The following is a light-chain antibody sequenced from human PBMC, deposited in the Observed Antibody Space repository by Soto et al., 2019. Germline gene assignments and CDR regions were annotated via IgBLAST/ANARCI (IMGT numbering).Light chain of an antibody. J-gene: IGKJ1*01. CDR3: QQYSSTPWT. CDR1: QSVLNSYNNKNY. Sequence: DIVMTQSPDSLAVSLGERATINCKSSQSVLNSYNNKNYLVWYQQKPGQPPKLLIYWASTRESGVPDRFSGSGSGTDFTLTISSLQAEDVAVYYCQQYSSTPWTFGQGTKVEIK. CDR2: WAS. V-gene: IGKV4-1*01.